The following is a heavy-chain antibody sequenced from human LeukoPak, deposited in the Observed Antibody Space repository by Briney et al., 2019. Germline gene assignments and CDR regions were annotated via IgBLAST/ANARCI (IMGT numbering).Heavy chain of an antibody. CDR3: VRHLSDITSCPNY. CDR2: IYPGDSRT. CDR1: GCTFPTYW. D-gene: IGHD2-2*01. V-gene: IGHV5-51*01. Sequence: GESLQISCKGSGCTFPTYWIGWVRQMPGKGLEWLGIIYPGDSRTTYSPSFQGQVTISADKSIRTAYLQWNSLKASDTAIYYCVRHLSDITSCPNYWGRGTLISVA. J-gene: IGHJ4*02.